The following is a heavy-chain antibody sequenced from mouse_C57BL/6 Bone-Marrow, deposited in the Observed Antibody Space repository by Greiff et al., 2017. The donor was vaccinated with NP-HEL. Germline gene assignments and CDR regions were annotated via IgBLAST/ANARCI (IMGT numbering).Heavy chain of an antibody. CDR3: ARHEDRGIYDGYYNLGY. J-gene: IGHJ3*01. CDR2: FYPGSGSI. D-gene: IGHD2-3*01. CDR1: GYTFTEYT. Sequence: VQLQESGAELAKPGASVKLSCKASGYTFTEYTIHWVKQRSGQGLEWIGWFYPGSGSIKYNEKFKDKATLTADKSSSTVYMELSRLTSEDSAVYVCARHEDRGIYDGYYNLGYWGKGTLVTVSA. V-gene: IGHV1-62-2*01.